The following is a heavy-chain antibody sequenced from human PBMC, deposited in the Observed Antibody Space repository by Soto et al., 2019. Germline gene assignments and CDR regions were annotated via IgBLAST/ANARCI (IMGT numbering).Heavy chain of an antibody. V-gene: IGHV4-4*02. J-gene: IGHJ4*02. CDR3: ARLEGSGSYYHRHFDY. D-gene: IGHD3-10*01. CDR2: ISHGGNT. CDR1: GDSISSRNW. Sequence: PSETLSLTCAVSGDSISSRNWWNWVRQPPGKGLEFIGQISHGGNTNYNPSHQSRVTISLDKSKNQFSLKLSSVTAADTAVYYCARLEGSGSYYHRHFDYWGQGTLVTVSS.